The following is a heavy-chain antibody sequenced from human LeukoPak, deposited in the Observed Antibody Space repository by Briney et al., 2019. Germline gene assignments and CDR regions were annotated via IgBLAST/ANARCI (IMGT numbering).Heavy chain of an antibody. Sequence: GGSLRLSCAASGFTFSSYWMSWVRQAPGKGLEWVANIKQDGSEKYYVDSVKGGFTTSRDNAKNSLYLQMNSLRAEDTAVYYCASGTSMAAAYDAFDIWGQGTMVTASS. V-gene: IGHV3-7*01. D-gene: IGHD6-13*01. CDR1: GFTFSSYW. J-gene: IGHJ3*02. CDR3: ASGTSMAAAYDAFDI. CDR2: IKQDGSEK.